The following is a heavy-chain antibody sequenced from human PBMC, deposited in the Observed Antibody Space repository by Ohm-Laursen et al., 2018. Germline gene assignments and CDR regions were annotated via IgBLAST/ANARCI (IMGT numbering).Heavy chain of an antibody. D-gene: IGHD7-27*01. V-gene: IGHV4-4*07. Sequence: SDTLSLTCDVTGASISSYYWNWIRQPAGKGLEWIGRISTSGNTNYNPSLESRVTMSVDTSKNQLSLKVNSVTAADTTVYYCARDLGFAAPMDVWGQGTTVTVSS. J-gene: IGHJ6*02. CDR3: ARDLGFAAPMDV. CDR1: GASISSYY. CDR2: ISTSGNT.